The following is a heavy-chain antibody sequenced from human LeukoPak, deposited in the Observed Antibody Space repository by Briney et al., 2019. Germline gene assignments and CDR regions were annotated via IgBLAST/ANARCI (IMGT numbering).Heavy chain of an antibody. Sequence: GASVKVSCKASGYTFTSYGISWVRQAPGQGMEWRRCISAFKGNTNQAQKLQGRVTMTTNTTTSTAYMQLSSLRSDVTAVYYCANVVNYSMNWDQGTLVTVSS. CDR1: GYTFTSYG. CDR3: ANVVNYSMN. V-gene: IGHV1-18*01. J-gene: IGHJ4*02. D-gene: IGHD3-22*01. CDR2: ISAFKGNT.